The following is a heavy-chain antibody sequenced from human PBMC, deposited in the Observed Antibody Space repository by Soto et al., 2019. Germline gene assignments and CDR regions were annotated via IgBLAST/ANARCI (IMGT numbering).Heavy chain of an antibody. CDR1: GLPFTTYA. Sequence: PGGSLRLSCAPSGLPFTTYAMSWVRQAPGKGLEWVSSISSGGDTYYADSVKGRFTISRDSSKNTLYLQMNNLRAGDTATYYCAKDYSSGYYAFDIWGRGTMVTVSS. V-gene: IGHV3-23*01. CDR2: ISSGGDT. J-gene: IGHJ3*02. CDR3: AKDYSSGYYAFDI. D-gene: IGHD3-22*01.